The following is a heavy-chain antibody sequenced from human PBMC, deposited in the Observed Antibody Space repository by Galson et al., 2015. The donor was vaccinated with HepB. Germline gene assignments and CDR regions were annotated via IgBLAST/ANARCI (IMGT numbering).Heavy chain of an antibody. V-gene: IGHV3-30*18. CDR1: GFRFGLYG. D-gene: IGHD3/OR15-3a*01. Sequence: SLRLSCAASGFRFGLYGMDWVRQVPGKGLEWVAVISYDGTQKNYGDSVKGRFIISRDNSKNTLSLEMNSLRPEDTAIYYCAKGDKLGWSTHDAFHVWGPGTMVTVSS. J-gene: IGHJ3*01. CDR2: ISYDGTQK. CDR3: AKGDKLGWSTHDAFHV.